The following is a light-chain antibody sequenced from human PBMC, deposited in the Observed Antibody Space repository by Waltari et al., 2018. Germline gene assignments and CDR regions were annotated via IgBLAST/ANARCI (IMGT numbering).Light chain of an antibody. CDR2: WAS. CDR3: HQYYRAPYS. Sequence: DIVMTQSPDSLAVSLGERATLRCKSSQSILDTSNSQNYLSWFQQKPGQPPKLLIYWASTRESGVPDRFSGSGSGTEFTLTISSLQAADVAVYYCHQYYRAPYSFGQGTKLEIK. V-gene: IGKV4-1*01. CDR1: QSILDTSNSQNY. J-gene: IGKJ2*01.